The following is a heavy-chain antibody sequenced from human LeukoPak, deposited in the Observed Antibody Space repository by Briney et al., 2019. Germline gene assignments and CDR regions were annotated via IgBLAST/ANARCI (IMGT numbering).Heavy chain of an antibody. D-gene: IGHD3-10*01. CDR3: ARGGSGISNAFDI. J-gene: IGHJ3*02. CDR1: GGSISSYY. CDR2: LYYSGST. V-gene: IGHV4-59*01. Sequence: SETLSLTCRVSGGSISSYYWSWFRQPPGKGLEWIGYLYYSGSTNSNPSLKSRVTMSVDTSKNQFSLKLRSVTAADTAVYYCARGGSGISNAFDIWGQGTMVTVSS.